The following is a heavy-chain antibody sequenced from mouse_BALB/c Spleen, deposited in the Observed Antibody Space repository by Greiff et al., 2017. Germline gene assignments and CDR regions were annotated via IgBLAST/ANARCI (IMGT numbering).Heavy chain of an antibody. CDR3: ARFYDGYYGFDY. Sequence: VQLQQSGPGLVKPSQSLSLTCTVTGYSITSDYAWNWIRQFPGNKLEWMGYISYSGSTSYNPSLKSRISITRDTSKNQFFLQLNSVTTEDTATYYCARFYDGYYGFDYWGQGTTRTVSS. D-gene: IGHD2-3*01. V-gene: IGHV3-2*02. CDR1: GYSITSDYA. CDR2: ISYSGST. J-gene: IGHJ2*01.